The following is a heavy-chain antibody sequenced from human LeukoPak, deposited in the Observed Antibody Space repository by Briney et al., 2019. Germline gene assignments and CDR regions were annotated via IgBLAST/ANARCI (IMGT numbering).Heavy chain of an antibody. J-gene: IGHJ4*02. V-gene: IGHV4-59*01. D-gene: IGHD6-13*01. CDR1: GGSISSYY. CDR2: IYYSGST. Sequence: PSETLSLTCTVSGGSISSYYWSWIRQPPGKGLEWIGYIYYSGSTNYNPSLESRVTISVDTSKNQFSLKLSSVTAADTAVYYCARGGGGIAASIFDYWGQGTLVTVSS. CDR3: ARGGGGIAASIFDY.